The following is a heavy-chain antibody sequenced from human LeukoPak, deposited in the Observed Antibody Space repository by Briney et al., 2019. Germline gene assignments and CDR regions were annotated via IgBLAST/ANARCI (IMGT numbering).Heavy chain of an antibody. CDR2: IQADGGNK. Sequence: SGGSLRLSCAASGFTFRNSDMHWVRQAPGKGPEWVAFIQADGGNKYYADSVKGRFTISRDNSKNTLYLQMNSLRAEDTAVYYCARREYSSSSLDYWGQGTLVTVSS. CDR3: ARREYSSSSLDY. D-gene: IGHD6-6*01. V-gene: IGHV3-30*19. CDR1: GFTFRNSD. J-gene: IGHJ4*02.